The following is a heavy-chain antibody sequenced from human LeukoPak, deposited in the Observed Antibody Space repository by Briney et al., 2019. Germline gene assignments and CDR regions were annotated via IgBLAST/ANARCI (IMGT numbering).Heavy chain of an antibody. CDR1: GGPFSGYY. D-gene: IGHD6-13*01. CDR3: ARQPGIAGAGTFRWFDP. J-gene: IGHJ5*02. Sequence: SETLSLTCAVYGGPFSGYYWSWIRQPPGKGLEGIGEINHSGSTNYNPSLKSRVTISVDTSKNQFSLKLSSVTAADTAVYYCARQPGIAGAGTFRWFDPWGQGTLVTVSS. CDR2: INHSGST. V-gene: IGHV4-34*01.